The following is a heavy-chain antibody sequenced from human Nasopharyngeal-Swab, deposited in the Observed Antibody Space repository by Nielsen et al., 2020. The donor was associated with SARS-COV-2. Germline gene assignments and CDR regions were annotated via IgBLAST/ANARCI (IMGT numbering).Heavy chain of an antibody. V-gene: IGHV4-59*01. J-gene: IGHJ4*02. CDR3: AASSPPYYYDSSGYEFDY. Sequence: SETLSLTCTVSGGSISSYYWSWIRQPPGKGLEWIGYIYYRGSTNYNPSLKSRVTISVDTSKNQFSLKLSSVTAADTAVYYCAASSPPYYYDSSGYEFDYWGQGTLVTVSS. CDR2: IYYRGST. D-gene: IGHD3-22*01. CDR1: GGSISSYY.